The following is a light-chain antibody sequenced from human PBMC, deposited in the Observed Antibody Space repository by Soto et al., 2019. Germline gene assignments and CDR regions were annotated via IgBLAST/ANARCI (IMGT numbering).Light chain of an antibody. CDR3: QQYNDYWT. Sequence: DTPMTQSPSTLSASVGDRVTITCRASQSINNWLAWYQQKPGKAPKLLIYKVSGLESGVPSRFSGSGSGTEFTLTISSLQPDDFATYYCQQYNDYWTFGQGTRVEIK. CDR1: QSINNW. V-gene: IGKV1-5*03. CDR2: KVS. J-gene: IGKJ1*01.